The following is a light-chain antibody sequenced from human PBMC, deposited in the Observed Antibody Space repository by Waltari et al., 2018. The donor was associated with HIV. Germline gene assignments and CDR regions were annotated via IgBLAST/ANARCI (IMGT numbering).Light chain of an antibody. Sequence: QSVLTQPPSASGTPGQRVSISCSGGTSNIGSYSVYWFQQFPGTAPTPPIRRDSGRPAGLPARFSGTKAGTSASLSISGLRSEDEADYFCAVWDDNLQGGLFGDGTKLTVL. CDR2: RDS. CDR3: AVWDDNLQGGL. CDR1: TSNIGSYS. J-gene: IGLJ3*02. V-gene: IGLV1-47*01.